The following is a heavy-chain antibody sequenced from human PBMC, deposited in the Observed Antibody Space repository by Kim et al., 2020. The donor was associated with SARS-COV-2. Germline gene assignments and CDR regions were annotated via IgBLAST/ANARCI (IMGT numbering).Heavy chain of an antibody. CDR3: ASFPSSQYSSSWYSNWFDP. J-gene: IGHJ5*02. CDR2: IYHSGST. V-gene: IGHV4-4*02. CDR1: GGSISSSNW. D-gene: IGHD6-13*01. Sequence: SETLSLTCAVYGGSISSSNWWSWVRQPPGKGLEWIGEIYHSGSTNYNPSLKSRVTISVDKSKNQFSLKLSSVTAADTAVYYCASFPSSQYSSSWYSNWFDPWGQGTLVTVSS.